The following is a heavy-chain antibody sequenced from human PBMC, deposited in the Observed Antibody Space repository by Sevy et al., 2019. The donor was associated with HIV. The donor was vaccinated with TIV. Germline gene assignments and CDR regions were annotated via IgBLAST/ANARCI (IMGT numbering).Heavy chain of an antibody. V-gene: IGHV3-23*01. J-gene: IGHJ4*02. CDR2: ISGGGGTT. CDR3: AKALSGTGSYDY. Sequence: GGSLRLSCAASGFTFRSYDMTWVRQAPGKGLEWVSVISGGGGTTYYADSVKGRLTISRDNTKNTLYLQMNSLRAEDTAVYYCAKALSGTGSYDYWCQGTLVTVSS. D-gene: IGHD1-26*01. CDR1: GFTFRSYD.